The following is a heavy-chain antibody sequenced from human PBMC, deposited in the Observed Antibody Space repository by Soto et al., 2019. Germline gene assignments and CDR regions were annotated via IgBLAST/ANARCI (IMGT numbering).Heavy chain of an antibody. CDR1: EYTFTSYT. CDR2: INGGNGNT. V-gene: IGHV1-3*01. Sequence: GASVKVSCKASEYTFTSYTMHWVRQAPGQRLEWMGWINGGNGNTKYSQNFQGRVTITRDTSASTAYMELSSLRSDDTAVYYCARELQGLYYFDYWGQGTLVTVSS. J-gene: IGHJ4*02. D-gene: IGHD4-4*01. CDR3: ARELQGLYYFDY.